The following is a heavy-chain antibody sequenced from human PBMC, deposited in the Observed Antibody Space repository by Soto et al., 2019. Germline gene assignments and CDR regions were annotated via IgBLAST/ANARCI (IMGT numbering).Heavy chain of an antibody. CDR3: ARGGDYSSSWYSSPWFDP. CDR2: IYYDGST. CDR1: GGSITSTIDY. V-gene: IGHV4-39*07. Sequence: SETLSLTCSVSGGSITSTIDYWGWIRQSPGKGLEWIGNIYYDGSTNYNPSLKSRVTMSVDTSKNQFSLKLSSVTAADTAVYYCARGGDYSSSWYSSPWFDPWGQGTLVTVSS. J-gene: IGHJ5*02. D-gene: IGHD6-13*01.